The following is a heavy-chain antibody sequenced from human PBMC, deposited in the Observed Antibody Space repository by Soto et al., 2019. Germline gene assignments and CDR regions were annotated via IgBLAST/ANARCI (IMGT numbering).Heavy chain of an antibody. V-gene: IGHV1-2*02. J-gene: IGHJ4*02. CDR3: ARDPGPYGDYSY. CDR2: INPNNGGT. CDR1: GYTFTGFY. D-gene: IGHD4-17*01. Sequence: ASVKVSFKASGYTFTGFYMHWVRQAPGQGLEWMGWINPNNGGTNYVQKFQDRVTMTRDTSITTAYMELSGLRSDDTAVYYCARDPGPYGDYSYWGQGTLVTVSS.